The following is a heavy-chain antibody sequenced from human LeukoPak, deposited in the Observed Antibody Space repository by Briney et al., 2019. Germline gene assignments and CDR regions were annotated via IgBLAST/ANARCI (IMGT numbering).Heavy chain of an antibody. Sequence: GGSLRLSCAASGFTVSYNYMGWVRQAPGKGLDWVSVIYSSGSTYYADSVKGRFTISRDNSKNTLYLQMNSLRAEDTAVYYCAGRAKNLGANDYWGQGTLVTVSS. CDR1: GFTVSYNY. CDR3: AGRAKNLGANDY. D-gene: IGHD1-26*01. J-gene: IGHJ4*02. V-gene: IGHV3-53*01. CDR2: IYSSGST.